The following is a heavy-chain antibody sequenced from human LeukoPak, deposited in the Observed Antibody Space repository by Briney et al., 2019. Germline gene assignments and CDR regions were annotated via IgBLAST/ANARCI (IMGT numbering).Heavy chain of an antibody. J-gene: IGHJ6*03. CDR1: GGTFSSCA. D-gene: IGHD6-6*01. CDR2: IVPIFGTA. V-gene: IGHV1-69*05. Sequence: SVKVSCKASGGTFSSCAISWVRQAPGQGLEWMGGIVPIFGTANYAQKFQGRVTTTTDESTSTAYMELSSLRSADTAVYYCARSEAARRTIYYYYYMDVWGKGTTVTVSS. CDR3: ARSEAARRTIYYYYYMDV.